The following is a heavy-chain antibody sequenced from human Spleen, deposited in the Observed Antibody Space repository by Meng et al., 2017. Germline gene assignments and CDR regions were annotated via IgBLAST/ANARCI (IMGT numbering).Heavy chain of an antibody. CDR1: GGTFSNYA. D-gene: IGHD2/OR15-2a*01. CDR2: IIPIFGRA. Sequence: SVKVSCKSSGGTFSNYAISWVRQAPNQGREWMGGIIPIFGRAHYAQNFQGRVTITTEESTRTAYMERDSLRSDDTAVYYCASRRGLGNIQAFDVWGQGTLVTVSS. J-gene: IGHJ3*01. CDR3: ASRRGLGNIQAFDV. V-gene: IGHV1-69*05.